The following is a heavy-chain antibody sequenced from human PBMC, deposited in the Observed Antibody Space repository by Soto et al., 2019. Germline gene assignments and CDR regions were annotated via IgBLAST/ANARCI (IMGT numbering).Heavy chain of an antibody. CDR3: ARVNEDCTNGVCYFPYYYYGMDV. CDR2: ISYDGSNK. Sequence: PGGSLRLSCAASGFTFSSYGMHWFRQAPGKGLEWVAVISYDGSNKYYADSVKGRFTISRDNSKNTLYLQMNSLRAEDTAVYYCARVNEDCTNGVCYFPYYYYGMDVWGQGTTVTV. CDR1: GFTFSSYG. D-gene: IGHD2-8*01. V-gene: IGHV3-30*03. J-gene: IGHJ6*02.